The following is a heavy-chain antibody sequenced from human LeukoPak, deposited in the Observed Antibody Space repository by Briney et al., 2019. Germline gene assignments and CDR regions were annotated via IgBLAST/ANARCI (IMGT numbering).Heavy chain of an antibody. J-gene: IGHJ2*01. Sequence: PSETLSLTCAVYGGSFSGYYWSWIRQPPGKGLEWIGEINHSGSTNYNPSLKSRVTISVDTSKNQFSLKLSSVTAADTAVYYCASAVVSCYSPTCYWYFDLWGRGTLVTVSS. CDR2: INHSGST. CDR1: GGSFSGYY. CDR3: ASAVVSCYSPTCYWYFDL. V-gene: IGHV4-34*01. D-gene: IGHD2-2*01.